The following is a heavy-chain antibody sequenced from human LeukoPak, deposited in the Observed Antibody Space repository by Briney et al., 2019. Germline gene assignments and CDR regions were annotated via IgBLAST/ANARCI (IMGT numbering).Heavy chain of an antibody. CDR1: GYTFTSYY. CDR2: INPNSGGT. D-gene: IGHD3-3*01. Sequence: ASVKVSCKASGYTFTSYYMHWVRRAPGQGLEWMGWINPNSGGTNYAQKFQGRVTMTRDTSISTAYMELSRLRSDDTAVYYCAVFPYIYDFWSGYYFGSDAFDIWGQGTMVTVSS. V-gene: IGHV1-2*02. CDR3: AVFPYIYDFWSGYYFGSDAFDI. J-gene: IGHJ3*02.